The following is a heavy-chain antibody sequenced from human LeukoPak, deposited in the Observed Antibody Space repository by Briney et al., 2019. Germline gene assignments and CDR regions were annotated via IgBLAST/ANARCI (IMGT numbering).Heavy chain of an antibody. CDR3: YVTPEMATIQHFDY. V-gene: IGHV4-34*01. CDR2: INHSGST. J-gene: IGHJ4*02. D-gene: IGHD5-24*01. Sequence: PSETLSLTCAVYGGSFSGYYWSWIRQPPGKGLEWIGEINHSGSTNYNPSLKSRVTISVDTSKNQFSLKLSSVTAADTAVYYCYVTPEMATIQHFDYWGQGTLVTVSS. CDR1: GGSFSGYY.